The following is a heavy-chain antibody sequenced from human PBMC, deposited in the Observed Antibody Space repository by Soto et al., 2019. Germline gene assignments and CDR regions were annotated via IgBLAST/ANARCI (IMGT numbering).Heavy chain of an antibody. CDR3: ASRRRDKDAFDI. J-gene: IGHJ3*02. CDR1: GGSISSSSYY. CDR2: IYYSGST. Sequence: SETLSLTCTVSGGSISSSSYYWGWIRQPPGKGLEWIGSIYYSGSTYYNPSLKSRVTISVDTSKNQFSLKLSSVTAADTAVYYCASRRRDKDAFDIWGQGTMVTVSS. V-gene: IGHV4-39*01.